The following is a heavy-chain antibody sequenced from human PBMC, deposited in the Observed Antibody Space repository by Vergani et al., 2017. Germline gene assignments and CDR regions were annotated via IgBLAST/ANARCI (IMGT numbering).Heavy chain of an antibody. D-gene: IGHD3-22*01. V-gene: IGHV1-8*01. CDR1: GYTFTSYD. J-gene: IGHJ6*03. CDR2: MNPNSGNP. Sequence: QVQLVQSGAEVKKPGASVKVSCKASGYTFTSYDINWVRQATGQGLEWMGWMNPNSGNPGYAQKFQGRVTMTRNTSISTAYMVLSSLRSEDTAVYYCASGPKSSGYYQYYYDMDVWGKGTTVTVSS. CDR3: ASGPKSSGYYQYYYDMDV.